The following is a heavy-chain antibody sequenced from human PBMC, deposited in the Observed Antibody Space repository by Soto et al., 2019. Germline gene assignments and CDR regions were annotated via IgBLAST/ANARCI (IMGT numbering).Heavy chain of an antibody. Sequence: QLQLQESGPGLVKPSETLSLTCTVSGGSISSSSYYWGWIRQPPGKGLEWIGSIYYSGSTYYNPSLKSRVTISVDTSKNQFSLKLSSVTAADTAVYYCARHVGDIVVVVAASPLSSAFDYWGQGTLVTVSS. D-gene: IGHD2-15*01. V-gene: IGHV4-39*01. CDR3: ARHVGDIVVVVAASPLSSAFDY. J-gene: IGHJ4*02. CDR2: IYYSGST. CDR1: GGSISSSSYY.